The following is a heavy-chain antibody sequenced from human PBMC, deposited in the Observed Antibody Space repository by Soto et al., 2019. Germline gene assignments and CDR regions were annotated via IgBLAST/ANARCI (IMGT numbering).Heavy chain of an antibody. J-gene: IGHJ4*02. CDR2: IKDGGYT. CDR1: GGSLSGYY. V-gene: IGHV4-34*01. CDR3: ARGLEGVVATH. D-gene: IGHD5-12*01. Sequence: QVQLQQWGAGLLKPSETLSLNCAVNGGSLSGYYWSWIHQPPGKGLEWIGEIKDGGYTNYSPSLKSRATISSDTSNNQFSLRLNSVTAADTGVYYCARGLEGVVATHWDQGALVTVSS.